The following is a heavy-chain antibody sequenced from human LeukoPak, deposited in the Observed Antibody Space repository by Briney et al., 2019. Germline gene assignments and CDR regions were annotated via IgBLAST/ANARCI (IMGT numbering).Heavy chain of an antibody. J-gene: IGHJ4*02. CDR2: ISAYNGNT. V-gene: IGHV1-18*01. D-gene: IGHD2-2*01. CDR1: GYTFTSYG. CDR3: ARVGIEPAAPDWAFDY. Sequence: ASVKVSCKASGYTFTSYGISWVRQAPGQGLEWMGWISAYNGNTNYAQKLQGRVTMTTDTSTSTAYMELRSLRSDDTAVYYCARVGIEPAAPDWAFDYWGQGTLDTVSS.